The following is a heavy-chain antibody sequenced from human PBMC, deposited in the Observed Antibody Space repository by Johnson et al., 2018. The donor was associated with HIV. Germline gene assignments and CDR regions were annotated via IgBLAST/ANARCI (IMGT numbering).Heavy chain of an antibody. J-gene: IGHJ3*02. V-gene: IGHV3-30*04. D-gene: IGHD3-10*01. CDR3: ARDPYGSGPYVAFDI. CDR2: ISYDGGNK. CDR1: GFTFSSYA. Sequence: QVQLVESGVGVVQPGRSLRLSCAASGFTFSSYAMHWVRQAPGKGLEWVAVISYDGGNKYYADSVKGRFTISRDNSKNTLYLQMNSLRAEDTAVYYCARDPYGSGPYVAFDIWGQGTMVTVSS.